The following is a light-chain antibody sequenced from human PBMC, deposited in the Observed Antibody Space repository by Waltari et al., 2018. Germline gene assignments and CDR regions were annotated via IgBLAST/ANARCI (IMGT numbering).Light chain of an antibody. V-gene: IGKV3-20*01. J-gene: IGKJ1*01. Sequence: EIVLTQSPGTLSLSPGERVTLSCRASQSVSRALAWYQQKPGQAPRLLIYGASSRATGIPDRFGGSGSGTDFSLTISRLEPEDFAVYYCQHYVRLPVTFGQGTKVEIK. CDR2: GAS. CDR3: QHYVRLPVT. CDR1: QSVSRA.